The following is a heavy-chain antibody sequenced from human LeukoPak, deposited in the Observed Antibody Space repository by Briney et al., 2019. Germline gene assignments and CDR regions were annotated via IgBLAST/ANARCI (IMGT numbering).Heavy chain of an antibody. Sequence: PSETLSLTCTVSGGSISSGGYHWSWIRQHPGKGLEWIGYIYYSGSNNYNSSLKSRVTISVDTSKNQFSLKLSSVTAADTAVYYCARREGATFDYWGQGTLVTVSS. V-gene: IGHV4-31*03. CDR2: IYYSGSN. CDR1: GGSISSGGYH. D-gene: IGHD1-26*01. CDR3: ARREGATFDY. J-gene: IGHJ4*02.